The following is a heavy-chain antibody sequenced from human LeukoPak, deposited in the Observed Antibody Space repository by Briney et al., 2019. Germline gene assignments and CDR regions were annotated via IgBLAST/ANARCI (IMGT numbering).Heavy chain of an antibody. J-gene: IGHJ6*03. Sequence: SETLSLTCMGSGGAISNYYWRWIRQPAAKGLEWIGRIYTSGNTNYNPSLKSRVTMSVDTSRNQFSLKLSSVTAADTAVYYCARGGGIPDPDYYYCYYMDVWGKGTKVTVSS. CDR1: GGAISNYY. CDR2: IYTSGNT. CDR3: ARGGGIPDPDYYYCYYMDV. V-gene: IGHV4-4*07. D-gene: IGHD2-2*02.